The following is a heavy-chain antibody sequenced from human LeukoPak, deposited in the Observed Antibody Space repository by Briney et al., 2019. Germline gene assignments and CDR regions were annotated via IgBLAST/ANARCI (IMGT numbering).Heavy chain of an antibody. D-gene: IGHD3-9*01. J-gene: IGHJ6*03. V-gene: IGHV1-8*01. CDR1: GYTFTNFD. CDR3: ARSGYFNWLSIEYYYMDV. CDR2: MNTISGNS. Sequence: ASVKVSFKASGYTFTNFDINWVRQAPGQGLEGMGWMNTISGNSGCVQKFQGRVTMTRDTSITTAYLELSSLSSEDTAVYYCARSGYFNWLSIEYYYMDVWGKGTTVIVSS.